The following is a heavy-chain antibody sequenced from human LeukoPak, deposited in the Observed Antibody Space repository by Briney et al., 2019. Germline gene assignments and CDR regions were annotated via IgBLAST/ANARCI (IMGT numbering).Heavy chain of an antibody. D-gene: IGHD1-7*01. Sequence: SVKVSCKASGVTFSTYTISWVRQAPGQGLEWMGGIIPIFGTANYAQKFQGRVTITADESTSIAYMELSSLRSEETAVYYCARGRYNWNYYEGYWGDRTPVTVSS. V-gene: IGHV1-69*13. J-gene: IGHJ4*01. CDR1: GVTFSTYT. CDR3: ARGRYNWNYYEGY. CDR2: IIPIFGTA.